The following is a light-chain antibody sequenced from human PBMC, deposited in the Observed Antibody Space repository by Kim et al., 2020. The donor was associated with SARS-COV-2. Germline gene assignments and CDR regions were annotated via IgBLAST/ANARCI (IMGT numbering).Light chain of an antibody. CDR1: KLGDKY. CDR2: QDS. CDR3: QAWDSSTAWV. V-gene: IGLV3-1*01. Sequence: SYELTQPPSVSVSPGQTASITCSGDKLGDKYACWYQQKPGQSPVLVIYQDSKRPSGIPERFSGSNSGNTATLNISGTQAMDEADYYCQAWDSSTAWVFGGGTQLTVL. J-gene: IGLJ3*02.